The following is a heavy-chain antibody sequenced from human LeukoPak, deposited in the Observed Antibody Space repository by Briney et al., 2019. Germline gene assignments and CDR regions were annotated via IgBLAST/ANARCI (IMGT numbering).Heavy chain of an antibody. V-gene: IGHV1-18*01. CDR3: AREWEGYCSGGSCYHRGMDV. J-gene: IGHJ6*02. Sequence: ASVKVSCKASGYTFTSYGISWVRQAPGQGLEWMGWISAYNGNTNYAQKLQGRVTMTTDTSTSTAYMELRSLRSDDTAVYYCAREWEGYCSGGSCYHRGMDVWGQGTTVTVSS. CDR1: GYTFTSYG. CDR2: ISAYNGNT. D-gene: IGHD2-15*01.